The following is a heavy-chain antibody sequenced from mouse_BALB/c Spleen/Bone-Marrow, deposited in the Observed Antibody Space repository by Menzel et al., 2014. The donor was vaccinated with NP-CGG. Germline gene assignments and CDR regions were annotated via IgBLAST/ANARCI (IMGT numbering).Heavy chain of an antibody. V-gene: IGHV1-39*01. D-gene: IGHD2-14*01. Sequence: EVQLQQSGPELEKPGASVMISCKASGYSFTGFNMNWAKQSNGKNLEWIGNIDLYYGDTSYNQKFKGKATLTVDKSSSTACMQLKSLTSEDSAVYYCARSRYDGTYWYFDVWGAGTTVTVSS. CDR2: IDLYYGDT. CDR3: ARSRYDGTYWYFDV. J-gene: IGHJ1*01. CDR1: GYSFTGFN.